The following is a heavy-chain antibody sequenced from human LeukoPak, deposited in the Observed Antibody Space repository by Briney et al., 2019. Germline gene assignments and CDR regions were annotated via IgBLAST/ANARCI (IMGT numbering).Heavy chain of an antibody. V-gene: IGHV3-74*01. J-gene: IGHJ3*02. D-gene: IGHD3-10*01. CDR3: ARWLGGIDAFDI. Sequence: GGSLRLSCAASGFTFSNYWMHWVRQAPGKGLVWVSRINSDGSSTTYADSVKGRFTISRDNAKNTLYLQMNSLRAEDTAVYYCARWLGGIDAFDIWGQGTMVTVSS. CDR1: GFTFSNYW. CDR2: INSDGSST.